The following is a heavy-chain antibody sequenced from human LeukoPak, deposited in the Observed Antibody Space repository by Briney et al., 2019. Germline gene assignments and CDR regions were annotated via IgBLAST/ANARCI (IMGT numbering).Heavy chain of an antibody. D-gene: IGHD4-17*01. V-gene: IGHV5-51*01. J-gene: IGHJ4*02. Sequence: GESLKISCMGSAYRFTTNWIAWVRQTPEKGLEWMGIIYPGDSDTRYSPSFQGQVTISADKSISTAYLQWSSLKASDTAMYYCARAGHDYGDYSGGFDYWGQGTLVTVSS. CDR3: ARAGHDYGDYSGGFDY. CDR2: IYPGDSDT. CDR1: AYRFTTNW.